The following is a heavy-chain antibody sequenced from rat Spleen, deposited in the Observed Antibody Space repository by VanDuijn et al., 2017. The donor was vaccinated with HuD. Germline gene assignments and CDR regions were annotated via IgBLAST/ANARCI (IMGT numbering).Heavy chain of an antibody. V-gene: IGHV5-19*01. CDR2: ISSGGGGT. D-gene: IGHD1-9*01. J-gene: IGHJ2*01. CDR3: VRHGYTRYYFDY. Sequence: EVQLVESGGGLVQPGGSLKLSCAASGFTFSNYGIHWVRQSPTKGLEWVASISSGGGGTYYADSVEGRFTISRDNAKSTLYLQMDSLRSEDTATYYCVRHGYTRYYFDYWGQGVMVTVSS. CDR1: GFTFSNYG.